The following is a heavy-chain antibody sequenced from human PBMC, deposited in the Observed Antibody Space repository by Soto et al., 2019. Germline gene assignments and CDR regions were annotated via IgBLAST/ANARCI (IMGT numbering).Heavy chain of an antibody. V-gene: IGHV3-30-3*01. CDR1: GFTFSSYA. D-gene: IGHD6-6*01. CDR2: ISYDGSNK. Sequence: PGGSLRLSCAASGFTFSSYAMHWVRQAPGKGLEWVAVISYDGSNKYYADSVKGRFTISRDNSKNTLYLQMNSLRAEDTAVYYCARGSRYSSSPKYFDYWGQGTLVTVSS. CDR3: ARGSRYSSSPKYFDY. J-gene: IGHJ4*02.